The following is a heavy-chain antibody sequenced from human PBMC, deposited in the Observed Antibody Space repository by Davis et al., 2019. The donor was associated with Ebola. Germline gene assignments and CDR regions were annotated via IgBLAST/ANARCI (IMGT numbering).Heavy chain of an antibody. D-gene: IGHD2-2*01. J-gene: IGHJ6*02. V-gene: IGHV4-59*12. CDR3: ARVPYCSSTSCFMYYYGMDV. CDR1: GGSISSYY. CDR2: IYYSGST. Sequence: MPSETLSLTCTVSGGSISSYYWSWIRQPPGKGLEWIGYIYYSGSTNYNPSLKSRVTISVDTSKNQFSLKLSSVTAADTAVYYCARVPYCSSTSCFMYYYGMDVWAKGPRSPSP.